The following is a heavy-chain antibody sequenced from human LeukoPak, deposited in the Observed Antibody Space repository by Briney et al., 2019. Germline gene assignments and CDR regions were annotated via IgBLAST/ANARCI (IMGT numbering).Heavy chain of an antibody. CDR2: MPYGGTS. V-gene: IGHV4-39*01. Sequence: PSETLSLTCNVSGGSIVISSYYWGWVRQSPGKGLEWIGSMPYGGTSYYNPSLKSRVTMSVDTSKNTFSLKVTSVTAADTAVYFCARHSGMVDRHFAHWGQGILVPVSS. CDR1: GGSIVISSYY. J-gene: IGHJ4*02. CDR3: ARHSGMVDRHFAH. D-gene: IGHD3-3*01.